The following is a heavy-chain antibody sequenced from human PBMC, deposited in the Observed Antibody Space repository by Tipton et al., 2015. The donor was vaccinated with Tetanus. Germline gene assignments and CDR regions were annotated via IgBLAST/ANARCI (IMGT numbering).Heavy chain of an antibody. CDR2: IYPGDSDT. D-gene: IGHD2-15*01. CDR1: GYSFTSYW. J-gene: IGHJ5*02. CDR3: ARLPPPLCSGGSCPFDP. V-gene: IGHV5-51*01. Sequence: EVQLVQSGAEVKKPGESLKISCKGSGYSFTSYWIGWVRQMPGKGLEWMGIIYPGDSDTRYSPPFQGQVTISADKSISTAYLQRSSLKASDPAMYYCARLPPPLCSGGSCPFDPWGQGTLVTVSS.